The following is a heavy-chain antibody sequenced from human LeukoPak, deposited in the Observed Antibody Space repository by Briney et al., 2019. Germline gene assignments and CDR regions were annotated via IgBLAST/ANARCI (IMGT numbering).Heavy chain of an antibody. D-gene: IGHD3-22*01. V-gene: IGHV1-46*01. CDR1: GYTSTSYY. CDR3: ARERIDSSGYYTFDY. CDR2: INPSGGST. J-gene: IGHJ4*02. Sequence: GASVKVSCKASGYTSTSYYMHWVRQAPGQGLEWMGIINPSGGSTSYAQKFQGRVTMTRDTSTSTVYMELSSLRSEDTAVYYCARERIDSSGYYTFDYWGQGTLVTVSS.